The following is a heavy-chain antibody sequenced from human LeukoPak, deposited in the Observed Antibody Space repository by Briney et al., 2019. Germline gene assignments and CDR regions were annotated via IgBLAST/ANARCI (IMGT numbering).Heavy chain of an antibody. CDR1: GGSISSGGYY. CDR2: IYYSGST. V-gene: IGHV4-31*01. CDR3: ARVNYYGSGSYQYYFDY. J-gene: IGHJ4*02. D-gene: IGHD3-10*01. Sequence: SETLSLTCTVSGGSISSGGYYWSWIRQHPGKGLEWIGYIYYSGSTYYNPSLKSQVTISVDTSKTQFSLKLSSVTAADTAVYYCARVNYYGSGSYQYYFDYWGQGTLVTVSS.